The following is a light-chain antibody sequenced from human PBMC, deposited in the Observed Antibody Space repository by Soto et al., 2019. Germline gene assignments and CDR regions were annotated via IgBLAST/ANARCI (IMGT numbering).Light chain of an antibody. J-gene: IGKJ4*01. Sequence: DIQMTQSPSSLSASVGDRVTITCRASQDISNYLVWYQQKPGKVPKLLIYAASILQSGVPSRFSGSGSGTDFTLTISSLQPEDVATYYCQKYNSVPLTFGGGTKVEIK. CDR1: QDISNY. V-gene: IGKV1-27*01. CDR3: QKYNSVPLT. CDR2: AAS.